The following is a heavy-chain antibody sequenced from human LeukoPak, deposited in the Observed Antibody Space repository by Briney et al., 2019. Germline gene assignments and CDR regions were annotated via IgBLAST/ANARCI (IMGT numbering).Heavy chain of an antibody. D-gene: IGHD6-13*01. Sequence: ASVKVSCKASGYTFTGYYMHWVRQAPGQGLEWMGWINPNSGGTNYAQKFQGWVTMTRDTSISTAYMELSRLRSDDTAVYYCARGARIAAAAKYYYYYYMDVWGKGTTVTVSS. CDR2: INPNSGGT. CDR1: GYTFTGYY. J-gene: IGHJ6*03. V-gene: IGHV1-2*04. CDR3: ARGARIAAAAKYYYYYYMDV.